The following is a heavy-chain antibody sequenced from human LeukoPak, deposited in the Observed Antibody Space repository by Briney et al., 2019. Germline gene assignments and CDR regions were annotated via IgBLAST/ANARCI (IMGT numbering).Heavy chain of an antibody. Sequence: GRSLRLSCAASGFTFSSNGMHWVRQAPGKGLEWVAVISYDGSNKHYADSVKGRFTISRDNSKNTLYLQMNSLRAEDTAVYYCARGPSGYHNTGGQGTLVTVSS. J-gene: IGHJ4*02. CDR1: GFTFSSNG. V-gene: IGHV3-30*03. D-gene: IGHD5-12*01. CDR2: ISYDGSNK. CDR3: ARGPSGYHNT.